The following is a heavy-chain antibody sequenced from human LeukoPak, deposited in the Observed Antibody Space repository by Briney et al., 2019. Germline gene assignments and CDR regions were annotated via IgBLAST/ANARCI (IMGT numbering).Heavy chain of an antibody. V-gene: IGHV1-2*02. Sequence: ASVKVSCKASGYTFTGYYMHWVRQAPGQGLEWMGWINPNSGGTNYAQKFQGRVTMTRDTSISTAYMELSRLRSDDTAVYYYAREDQLLRGLDYWGQGTLVTVSS. J-gene: IGHJ4*02. CDR2: INPNSGGT. CDR3: AREDQLLRGLDY. CDR1: GYTFTGYY. D-gene: IGHD2-2*01.